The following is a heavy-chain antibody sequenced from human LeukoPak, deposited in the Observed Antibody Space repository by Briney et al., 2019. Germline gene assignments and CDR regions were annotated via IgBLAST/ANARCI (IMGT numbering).Heavy chain of an antibody. D-gene: IGHD5-12*01. CDR1: GGSISSGGYS. CDR2: IYHSGST. CDR3: ARGWLRFGTNWFDP. Sequence: SQTLSLTCAVSGGSISSGGYSWSWIRQPPGKGLEWIGYIYHSGSTYYNPSLKSRVTISVDRSKTQFSLKLSSVTAADTAVYYCARGWLRFGTNWFDPWGQGTLVTVSS. V-gene: IGHV4-30-2*01. J-gene: IGHJ5*02.